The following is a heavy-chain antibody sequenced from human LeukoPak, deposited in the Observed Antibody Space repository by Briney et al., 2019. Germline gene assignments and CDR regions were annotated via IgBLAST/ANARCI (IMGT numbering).Heavy chain of an antibody. D-gene: IGHD6-19*01. V-gene: IGHV1-18*01. J-gene: IGHJ4*02. Sequence: GASVKVSCKTIGYTFSTYGISWVRQAPGQGLEWMGWISAYNGNTNYAQKLQGRVTMTTDTSTSTAYMELRSLRSDDTAVYYCARDLRITVSVAEKMNSGYWGQGTLVTVSS. CDR2: ISAYNGNT. CDR1: GYTFSTYG. CDR3: ARDLRITVSVAEKMNSGY.